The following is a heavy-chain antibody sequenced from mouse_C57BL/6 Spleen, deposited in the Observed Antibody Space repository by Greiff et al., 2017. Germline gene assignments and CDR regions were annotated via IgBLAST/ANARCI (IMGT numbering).Heavy chain of an antibody. CDR1: GYTFTSYW. V-gene: IGHV1-61*01. CDR3: ARWGNYEGGAMDY. CDR2: IYPSDSET. Sequence: VQLQQPGAELVRPGSSVKLSCKASGYTFTSYWMDWVKQRPGQGLEWIGNIYPSDSETHYNQNFKDKATLTVDKSSSTAYMQLSSLTSEDSAVYYCARWGNYEGGAMDYWGQGTSVTVSS. D-gene: IGHD2-1*01. J-gene: IGHJ4*01.